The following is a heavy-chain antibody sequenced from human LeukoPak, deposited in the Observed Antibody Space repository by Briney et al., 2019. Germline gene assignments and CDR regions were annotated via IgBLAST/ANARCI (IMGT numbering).Heavy chain of an antibody. CDR3: AVRQWLARGAFDI. J-gene: IGHJ3*02. D-gene: IGHD6-19*01. Sequence: SETLSLTCTVSGGSISSSSYYWGWIRQPPGKGLEWIGSNYYSGSTYYNPSLKSRVTISVDTSKNQFSLKLSSVTAADTAVYYCAVRQWLARGAFDIWGQGTMVTVSS. CDR1: GGSISSSSYY. CDR2: NYYSGST. V-gene: IGHV4-39*01.